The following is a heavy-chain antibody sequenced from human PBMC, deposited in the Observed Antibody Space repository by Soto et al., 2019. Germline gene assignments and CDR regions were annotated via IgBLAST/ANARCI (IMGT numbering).Heavy chain of an antibody. Sequence: QVQLVESGGGVVQPGRSLRLSCAASGFTFSSYGMHWVRQAPGKGLEWVAVIWYDGSNKYYADSVKGRFTISRDNSKNTLYLQMNSLRAEDTAVYYCARGPGSYCSGGSCYQVVIDYWGQGTLVTVSS. CDR1: GFTFSSYG. J-gene: IGHJ4*02. D-gene: IGHD2-15*01. CDR3: ARGPGSYCSGGSCYQVVIDY. CDR2: IWYDGSNK. V-gene: IGHV3-33*01.